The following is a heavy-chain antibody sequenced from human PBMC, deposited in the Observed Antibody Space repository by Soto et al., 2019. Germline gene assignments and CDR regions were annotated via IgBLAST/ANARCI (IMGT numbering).Heavy chain of an antibody. CDR2: IYWDDDA. J-gene: IGHJ3*01. CDR1: GFSFTADGVG. Sequence: ITLKESGPTLVKPTQTLTLTCIFSGFSFTADGVGVGWIRQPPGKALEWLALIYWDDDARYRASLKSRLTITKDSSTNQVALTMTNMDPVDTATYYSAQASGGTSWPDAAFDVWCQGTVVTVSS. CDR3: AQASGGTSWPDAAFDV. D-gene: IGHD2-2*01. V-gene: IGHV2-5*02.